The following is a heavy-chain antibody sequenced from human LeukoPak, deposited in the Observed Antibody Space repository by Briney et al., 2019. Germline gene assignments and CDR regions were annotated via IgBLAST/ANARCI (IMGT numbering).Heavy chain of an antibody. V-gene: IGHV3-48*03. CDR3: ARGGVDYYGSGTYYLMYYFDY. J-gene: IGHJ4*02. D-gene: IGHD3-10*01. CDR1: GFTFTSYE. CDR2: ISVSGNTM. Sequence: GGSLRLSCAASGFTFTSYEMNWVRQAPGKGLEWVSHISVSGNTMYYADSVKGRFTISRDDPHNTLYLQMNSLRAEDTAVYFCARGGVDYYGSGTYYLMYYFDYWGQGALVTVSS.